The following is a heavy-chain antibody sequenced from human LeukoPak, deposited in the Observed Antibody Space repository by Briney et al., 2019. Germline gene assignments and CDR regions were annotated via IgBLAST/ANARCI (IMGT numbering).Heavy chain of an antibody. CDR2: IYYSGST. CDR1: GGSISSYY. J-gene: IGHJ4*02. D-gene: IGHD3-3*01. CDR3: ARGDDDFWSGYYH. V-gene: IGHV4-59*01. Sequence: PSETLSLTCTVSGGSISSYYWSWIRQPPGKGLEWIGYIYYSGSTNYNPSLKSRVTISVDTSKNQFSLKLSSVTAADTAVYYCARGDDDFWSGYYHWGQGTLVTVSS.